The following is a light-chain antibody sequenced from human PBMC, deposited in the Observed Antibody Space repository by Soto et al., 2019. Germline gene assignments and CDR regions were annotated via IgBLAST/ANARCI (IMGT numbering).Light chain of an antibody. CDR3: QQLNSYPPT. CDR1: QGISSY. J-gene: IGKJ2*01. V-gene: IGKV1-9*01. Sequence: IQLTQSPSSLSASVGDRVTVTCRASQGISSYLAWYQQQPGKAPKLLIYAASTLQRGVSSRFSGSGSGTDLTLTISSLQPEDFATDYCQQLNSYPPTFGQGTKLEIK. CDR2: AAS.